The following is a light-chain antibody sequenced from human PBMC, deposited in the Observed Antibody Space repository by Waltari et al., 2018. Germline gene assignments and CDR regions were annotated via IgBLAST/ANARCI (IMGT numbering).Light chain of an antibody. CDR2: DAS. J-gene: IGKJ5*01. CDR3: QQRSKWPIT. Sequence: EIVLTQSPATLSLSPGERATLSYRASQSVSSSLGWYQQRPGQAPRILIYDASSRATGIPARFSGSGSGTDFTLTISSLEPEDFAVYYCQQRSKWPITFGQGTRLEIK. V-gene: IGKV3-11*01. CDR1: QSVSSS.